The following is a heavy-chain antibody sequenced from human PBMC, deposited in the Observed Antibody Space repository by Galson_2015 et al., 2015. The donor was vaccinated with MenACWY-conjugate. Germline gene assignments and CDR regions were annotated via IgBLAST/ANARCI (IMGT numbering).Heavy chain of an antibody. J-gene: IGHJ4*01. D-gene: IGHD2-15*01. Sequence: SLRLSCAASGFTFNNYWMSWVRHVPGKGPEWVANIKQDGSEKYYVDSVRGRFTISRDNAKSSLFLQMNSLRAEDTAVYYCARDLGFYCSHTDCYSPYSGHAPLVT. CDR3: ARDLGFYCSHTDCYSPY. V-gene: IGHV3-7*03. CDR1: GFTFNNYW. CDR2: IKQDGSEK.